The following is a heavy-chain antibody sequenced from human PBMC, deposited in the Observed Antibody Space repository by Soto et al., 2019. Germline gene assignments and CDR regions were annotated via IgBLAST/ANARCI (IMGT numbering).Heavy chain of an antibody. CDR3: ARGSVFGRPYDY. D-gene: IGHD3-16*01. J-gene: IGHJ4*02. CDR1: GGSFSGYY. V-gene: IGHV4-34*01. Sequence: QVQLQQWGAGLLKPSETLSLTCAVYGGSFSGYYWSWIRQPPGKGLEWIGEINHSGSTNYNPSLKSRVTISVDTSKNQFSLKLSSVTAADTAVYYCARGSVFGRPYDYWGQGTLATVSS. CDR2: INHSGST.